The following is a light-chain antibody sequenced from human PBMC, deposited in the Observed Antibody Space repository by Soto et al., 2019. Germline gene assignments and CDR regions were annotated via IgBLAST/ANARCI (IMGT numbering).Light chain of an antibody. CDR3: CSYTSSSTYV. J-gene: IGLJ1*01. CDR1: SSDVGRYNY. CDR2: DVS. V-gene: IGLV2-14*01. Sequence: QSVLTQPASVSGSPGQSITISCTGTSSDVGRYNYVSWYQHHPGKAPTLMIFDVSNRPSEVSNRFSGSKSANTASLTISGLQAEDEADYYCCSYTSSSTYVFGTGTKV.